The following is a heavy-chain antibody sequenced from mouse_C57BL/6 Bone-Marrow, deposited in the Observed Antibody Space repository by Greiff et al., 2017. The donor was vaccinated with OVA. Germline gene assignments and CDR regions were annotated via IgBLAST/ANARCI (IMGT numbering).Heavy chain of an antibody. Sequence: QVQLQQSGAELVRPGTSVKVSCKASGYAFTNYLIEWVKQRPGQGLEWIGYINPSSGYTKYNQKFKDKATLTADKSSSTAYMQLSSLTSEDSAVYYCARLGDYWGQGTTLTVSS. CDR1: GYAFTNYL. J-gene: IGHJ2*01. CDR2: INPSSGYT. CDR3: ARLGDY. V-gene: IGHV1-4*01.